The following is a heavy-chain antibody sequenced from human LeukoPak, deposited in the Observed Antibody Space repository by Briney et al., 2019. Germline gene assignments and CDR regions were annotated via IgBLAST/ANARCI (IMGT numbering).Heavy chain of an antibody. D-gene: IGHD6-13*01. Sequence: SETLSLTCTVSGGSISGYYWNWIRQPAGKGLEWIGRIYNSGSTNYNPSLKSRVTISVDTSKNQFSLKLSSVTAADTAVYYCARHERTWYSSSWYDNWFDPWGQGTLVTVSS. CDR2: IYNSGST. CDR1: GGSISGYY. CDR3: ARHERTWYSSSWYDNWFDP. V-gene: IGHV4-4*07. J-gene: IGHJ5*02.